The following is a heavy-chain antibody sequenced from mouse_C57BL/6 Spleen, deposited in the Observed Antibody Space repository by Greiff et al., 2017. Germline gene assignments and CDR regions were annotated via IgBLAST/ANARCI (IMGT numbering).Heavy chain of an antibody. CDR1: GFTFSDYG. CDR3: ARRSLRSDAMDY. V-gene: IGHV5-17*01. D-gene: IGHD1-1*01. J-gene: IGHJ4*01. CDR2: ISSGSSTI. Sequence: DVQLQESGGGLVKPGGSLKLSCAASGFTFSDYGMHLVRQAPEEGLEWVAYISSGSSTIYYADTVKGRFTISRDNAKNTLFLQMTSLRSEDTAMYYCARRSLRSDAMDYWGQGTSVTVSS.